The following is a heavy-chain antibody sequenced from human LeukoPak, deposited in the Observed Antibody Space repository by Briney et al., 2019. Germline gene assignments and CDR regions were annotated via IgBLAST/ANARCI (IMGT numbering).Heavy chain of an antibody. CDR2: ISGSNSYI. V-gene: IGHV3-21*01. Sequence: GGPLRLSCAASGFTFSSYTMHWIRQAPGKGLEWVSSISGSNSYIFYADSVKGRFTVSRDNAKDSLYLQMNSLRAEDAAVYYCARALTTLTYEGYWGQGTLVTVSS. D-gene: IGHD1-1*01. J-gene: IGHJ4*02. CDR3: ARALTTLTYEGY. CDR1: GFTFSSYT.